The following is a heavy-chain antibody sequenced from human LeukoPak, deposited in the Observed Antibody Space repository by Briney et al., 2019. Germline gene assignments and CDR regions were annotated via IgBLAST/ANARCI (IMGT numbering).Heavy chain of an antibody. V-gene: IGHV3-48*03. D-gene: IGHD3-16*01. J-gene: IGHJ4*02. Sequence: PGGSLRLSCAASGFTFNSYELSWVRQAPGKGLEWLSYISSGGSLIYYADSVKGRFTISRDNAKSSLYLQMDSLRVEDTAVYYCAVGGGYWGQGNLVTVSS. CDR2: ISSGGSLI. CDR3: AVGGGY. CDR1: GFTFNSYE.